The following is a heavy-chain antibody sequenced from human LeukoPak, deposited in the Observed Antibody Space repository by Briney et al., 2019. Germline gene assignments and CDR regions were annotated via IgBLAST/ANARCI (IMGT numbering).Heavy chain of an antibody. Sequence: GGSLRLSCAASGFTLSSYAMSWVRQAPGKGLEWVSSISSSSSYIYYADSVKGRFTISRDNAKNSLYLQMNSLRAEDTAVYYCARCGPSFITDYWGQGTLVTVSS. V-gene: IGHV3-21*01. CDR1: GFTLSSYA. D-gene: IGHD1-14*01. J-gene: IGHJ4*02. CDR2: ISSSSSYI. CDR3: ARCGPSFITDY.